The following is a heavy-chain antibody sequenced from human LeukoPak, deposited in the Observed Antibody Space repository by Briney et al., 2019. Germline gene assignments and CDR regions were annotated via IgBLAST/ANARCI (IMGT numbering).Heavy chain of an antibody. J-gene: IGHJ4*02. D-gene: IGHD3-3*02. V-gene: IGHV3-53*01. CDR1: GFTVSSTY. CDR3: ARDSSSFPNYFDF. CDR2: LYSSGIT. Sequence: GGSLRLSCAASGFTVSSTYMSWVRQAPGQGLKWVSLLYSSGITFYAESVQGRFTISRDNSKNTLYLQMSSLRAEDTAIYYCARDSSSFPNYFDFWGRGTLVTVSS.